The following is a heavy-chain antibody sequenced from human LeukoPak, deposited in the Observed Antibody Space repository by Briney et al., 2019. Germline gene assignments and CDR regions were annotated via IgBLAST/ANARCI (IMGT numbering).Heavy chain of an antibody. CDR2: IRQDGSEK. CDR3: ARTWSNWFDP. J-gene: IGHJ5*02. CDR1: GFTFSSYW. V-gene: IGHV3-7*01. Sequence: GGSLRLSCAASGFTFSSYWMNWVRQAPGKGLEWVANIRQDGSEKYYVDSVKGRFTISRDNAKKSLYLQLNSLRAEDAAVYYCARTWSNWFDPWGQGTLVTVSS. D-gene: IGHD2-15*01.